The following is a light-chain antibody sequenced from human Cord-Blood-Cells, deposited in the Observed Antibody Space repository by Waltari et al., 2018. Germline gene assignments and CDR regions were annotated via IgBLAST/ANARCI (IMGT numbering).Light chain of an antibody. J-gene: IGKJ3*01. V-gene: IGKV3-11*01. CDR2: DAS. CDR3: QQRSNWPLT. Sequence: EIVLTQSPATLSLFPGERATLSCRASQSVSSYLAWYQQKPGQAPRLLIYDASHRATGIPARFSGSGSGTDFTLTISSLEPEDFAVYYCQQRSNWPLTFGPGTKVDIK. CDR1: QSVSSY.